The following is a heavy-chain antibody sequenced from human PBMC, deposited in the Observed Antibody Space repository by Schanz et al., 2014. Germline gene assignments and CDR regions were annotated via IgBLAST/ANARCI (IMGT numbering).Heavy chain of an antibody. CDR2: ISGRDGST. CDR1: GFTFSDYW. D-gene: IGHD6-13*01. V-gene: IGHV3-23*04. CDR3: AKSQGSSFDS. J-gene: IGHJ4*02. Sequence: EVQLVESGGGLVQPGGSLRLSCTASGFTFSDYWMSWVRQAPGMGLEWVSAISGRDGSTYYADSVRGRFTISRDNSKSTLYLQMSSLRAEDTAVYYCAKSQGSSFDSWGQGTLVTVSS.